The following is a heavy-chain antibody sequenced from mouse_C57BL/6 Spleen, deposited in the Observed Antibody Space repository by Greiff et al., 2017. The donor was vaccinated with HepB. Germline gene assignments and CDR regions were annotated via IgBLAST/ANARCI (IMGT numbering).Heavy chain of an antibody. Sequence: EVQRVESGGGLVQSGRSLRLSCATSGFTFSDFYMEWVRQAPGKGLEWIAASRNKANDYTTEYSASVKGRFIVSRDTSQSILYLQMNALRAEDTAIYYCARDGLYYYGSSGAMDYWGQGTSVTVSS. CDR1: GFTFSDFY. J-gene: IGHJ4*01. CDR2: SRNKANDYTT. V-gene: IGHV7-1*01. CDR3: ARDGLYYYGSSGAMDY. D-gene: IGHD1-1*01.